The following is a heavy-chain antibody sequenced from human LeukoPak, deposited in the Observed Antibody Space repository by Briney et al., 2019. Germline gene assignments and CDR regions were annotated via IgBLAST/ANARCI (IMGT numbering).Heavy chain of an antibody. CDR3: ARMGDDY. Sequence: GGSLRLSCAASGFTFSNCWMSWVRQAPGKGLEWVANIKYDGSEINYVDSVKGRFTISRDNAKNSLYLQMNSLRAEDTAVYYCARMGDDYWGQGTLVTVSS. V-gene: IGHV3-7*01. CDR2: IKYDGSEI. CDR1: GFTFSNCW. D-gene: IGHD1-26*01. J-gene: IGHJ4*02.